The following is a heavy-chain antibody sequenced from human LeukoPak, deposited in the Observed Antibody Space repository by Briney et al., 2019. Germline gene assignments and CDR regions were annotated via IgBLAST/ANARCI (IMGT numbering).Heavy chain of an antibody. V-gene: IGHV4-39*07. CDR1: GGSISSSSYY. Sequence: PSETLSLTCTVSGGSISSSSYYWGWIRQPPGKGLEWIGSIYYSGSTYYNPSLKSRVTISIDTSKNQFSLELSSVTAADTAVYYCARDWRYSGYALDYWGQGTLVTVSS. CDR3: ARDWRYSGYALDY. CDR2: IYYSGST. J-gene: IGHJ4*02. D-gene: IGHD5-12*01.